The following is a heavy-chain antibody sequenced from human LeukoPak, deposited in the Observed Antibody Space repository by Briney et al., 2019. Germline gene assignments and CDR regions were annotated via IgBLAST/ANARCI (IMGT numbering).Heavy chain of an antibody. V-gene: IGHV4-59*01. CDR3: ARDQRTALLGY. Sequence: PSETLSLTCTVSGGSISSYYWSWIRQPPGKGLEWIGYIYYSGSTNYNPSLKSRVTISVDTSKIQFSLKLSSVTAADTAVYYRARDQRTALLGYWGQGTLVTVSS. CDR2: IYYSGST. J-gene: IGHJ4*02. D-gene: IGHD5-18*01. CDR1: GGSISSYY.